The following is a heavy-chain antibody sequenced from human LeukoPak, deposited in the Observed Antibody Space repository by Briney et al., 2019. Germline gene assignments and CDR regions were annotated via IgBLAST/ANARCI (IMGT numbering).Heavy chain of an antibody. V-gene: IGHV1-8*01. CDR3: ASVDPYSSGWYDLDY. J-gene: IGHJ4*02. CDR1: GYTFTSSD. CDR2: MNPNSGNT. D-gene: IGHD6-19*01. Sequence: ASLKVSRKASGYTFTSSDINWVPQATGQGLKWMGWMNPNSGNTGHAQNLQGRVTMTRNTSISTAYMALSSLRSEDTAVYYCASVDPYSSGWYDLDYWGQGTLVTVSS.